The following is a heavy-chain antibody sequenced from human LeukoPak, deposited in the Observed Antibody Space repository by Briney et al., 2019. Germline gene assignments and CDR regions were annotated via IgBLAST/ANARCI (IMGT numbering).Heavy chain of an antibody. CDR2: IYGGGST. Sequence: PVGSLRLSCAASGFTVGSNYFTWVRQAPGKGLEWVSVIYGGGSTYSGDYVNSRFNISRHNSKNTLYLQMNSLRAEDTAVYYCARVVLYYYSMDVWGKGTTVTVSS. D-gene: IGHD2-21*01. CDR1: GFTVGSNY. J-gene: IGHJ6*03. CDR3: ARVVLYYYSMDV. V-gene: IGHV3-53*01.